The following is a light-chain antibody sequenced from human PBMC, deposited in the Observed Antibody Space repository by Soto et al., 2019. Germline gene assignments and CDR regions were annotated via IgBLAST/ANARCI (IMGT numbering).Light chain of an antibody. CDR3: SSYSISTAYL. CDR2: EVN. CDR1: SSDVGGYDY. J-gene: IGLJ1*01. V-gene: IGLV2-14*01. Sequence: QSVLTQPASVSGSPGQSITISCTGTSSDVGGYDYVSWYQLHPGKAPKLMVFEVNNRRSGVSYRFSGSKSGNTASLTISGLQAEDEADYFCSSYSISTAYLFGTGTKVTVL.